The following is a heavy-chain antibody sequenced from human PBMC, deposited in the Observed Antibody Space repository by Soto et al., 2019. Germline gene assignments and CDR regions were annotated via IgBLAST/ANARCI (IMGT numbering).Heavy chain of an antibody. CDR3: ARAHSGSYQSHFDY. J-gene: IGHJ4*02. CDR2: IYYSGST. Sequence: PSETLSLTCTVSGGSISSGGYYWSWIRQHPGKGLEWIGYIYYSGSTYYNPSLKSRVTISVDTSKNQFSLKLSSVIAADTAVYYCARAHSGSYQSHFDYWGQGTLVTV. CDR1: GGSISSGGYY. V-gene: IGHV4-31*03. D-gene: IGHD1-26*01.